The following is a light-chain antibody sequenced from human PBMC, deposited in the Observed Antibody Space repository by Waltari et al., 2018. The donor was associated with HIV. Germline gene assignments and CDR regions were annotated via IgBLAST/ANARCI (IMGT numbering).Light chain of an antibody. Sequence: QSALTQPPSASGSPGQSVTISCTGTSSDVGGFDYVSWYHQQPPKAPKLILYEVNSRPSGVPDRFSGSKSGNTASLTVSRLQPEDEGDYYCSSYKDANDVVFGGGTKLTVL. CDR1: SSDVGGFDY. J-gene: IGLJ2*01. CDR3: SSYKDANDVV. CDR2: EVN. V-gene: IGLV2-8*01.